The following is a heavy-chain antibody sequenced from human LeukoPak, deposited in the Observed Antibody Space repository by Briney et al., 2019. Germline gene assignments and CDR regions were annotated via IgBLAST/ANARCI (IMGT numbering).Heavy chain of an antibody. CDR1: GGSISSYY. CDR2: IYYSGST. J-gene: IGHJ6*03. D-gene: IGHD2-21*02. V-gene: IGHV4-59*08. CDR3: ARGDIVVVTAIPAYYMDV. Sequence: SETLSLTCTVPGGSISSYYWSWIRQPPGKGLEWIGYIYYSGSTNYNPSLKSRVTISVDTSKNQFSLKLSSVTAADTAVYYCARGDIVVVTAIPAYYMDVWGKGTTVTVSS.